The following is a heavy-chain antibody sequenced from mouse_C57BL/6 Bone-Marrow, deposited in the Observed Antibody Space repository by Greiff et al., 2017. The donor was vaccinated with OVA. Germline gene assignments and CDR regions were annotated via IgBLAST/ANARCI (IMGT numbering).Heavy chain of an antibody. D-gene: IGHD4-1*01. Sequence: QVQLQQSGAELARPGASVKMSCKASGYTFTSYTMHWVKQRPGQGLEWIGYINPSSGYTKYNQKFKDKATLTADKSSSTAYMQLSSLTSEDSEVYYCARERTGTPFDYWGQGTTLTVSS. CDR1: GYTFTSYT. CDR3: ARERTGTPFDY. V-gene: IGHV1-4*01. J-gene: IGHJ2*01. CDR2: INPSSGYT.